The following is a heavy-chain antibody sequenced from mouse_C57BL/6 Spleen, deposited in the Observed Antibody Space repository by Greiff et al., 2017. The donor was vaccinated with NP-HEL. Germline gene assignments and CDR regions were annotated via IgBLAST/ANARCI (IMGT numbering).Heavy chain of an antibody. D-gene: IGHD2-13*01. Sequence: VQLQQSGAELAKPGASVKLSCKASGYTFTSYWMHWVKQRPGQGLEWIGYINPSSGDTKYNQKFKDKPTLTSDKSSSTAFLQLGSVTYEDSAIYYCATYGVYLAWFAYWGQGTLVTVSA. J-gene: IGHJ3*01. CDR1: GYTFTSYW. CDR2: INPSSGDT. CDR3: ATYGVYLAWFAY. V-gene: IGHV1-7*01.